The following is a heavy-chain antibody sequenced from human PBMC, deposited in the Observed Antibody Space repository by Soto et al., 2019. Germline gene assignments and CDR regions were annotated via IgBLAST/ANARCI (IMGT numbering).Heavy chain of an antibody. V-gene: IGHV4-30-4*01. D-gene: IGHD3-3*01. CDR2: IYYSGST. J-gene: IGHJ3*02. CDR1: GGSISTGEYY. Sequence: PSQTLPLTCTVSGGSISTGEYYLRWIRPTPGKGLEWIGYIYYSGSTYYNPSLKSRVTISVDTSKNQFSLKLSSVTAADTAVYYCARGSLKYYDFWSGYPNAFDIWGQGTMVTVSS. CDR3: ARGSLKYYDFWSGYPNAFDI.